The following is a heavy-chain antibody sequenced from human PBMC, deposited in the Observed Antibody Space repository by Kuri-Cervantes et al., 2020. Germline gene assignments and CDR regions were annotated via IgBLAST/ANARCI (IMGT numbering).Heavy chain of an antibody. CDR3: ARDGAPIYYYYMDV. J-gene: IGHJ6*03. V-gene: IGHV3-7*01. CDR2: IKQDGSEK. CDR1: GFTFSDYY. D-gene: IGHD3-16*01. Sequence: GESLKISCAASGFTFSDYYMSWIRQAPGKGLEWVANIKQDGSEKYYVDSVKGRFTISRDNAKNSLYLQMNSLRAEDTAVYYCARDGAPIYYYYMDVWGKGTTVTVSS.